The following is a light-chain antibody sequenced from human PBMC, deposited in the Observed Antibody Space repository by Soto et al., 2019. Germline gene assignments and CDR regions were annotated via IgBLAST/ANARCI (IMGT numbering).Light chain of an antibody. J-gene: IGLJ2*01. CDR3: SSYTSSTTVV. CDR2: EVN. V-gene: IGLV2-18*02. Sequence: QSALTQPTSVSGSPGQSVTISCTGTSSDVGSYNRVYWYQQPPGTAPKLMIYEVNNRPSGVPDRFSGSKSGNTASLTISGLQAEDEADYYCSSYTSSTTVVFGGGTKVTVL. CDR1: SSDVGSYNR.